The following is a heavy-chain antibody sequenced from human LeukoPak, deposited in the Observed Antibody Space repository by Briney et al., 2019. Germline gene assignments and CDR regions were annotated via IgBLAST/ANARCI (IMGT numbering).Heavy chain of an antibody. CDR1: GFTFSSYW. CDR3: ARILPISGRDS. J-gene: IGHJ4*02. D-gene: IGHD2-15*01. Sequence: PGGSLRLSCAASGFTFSSYWMHWVRQAPGKGLVWVSRINSDGSGTSYADSVKGRFTISRDNAKNTVYLQMNSLRGEDTAVYYCARILPISGRDSWGQGTLVTVSS. V-gene: IGHV3-74*01. CDR2: INSDGSGT.